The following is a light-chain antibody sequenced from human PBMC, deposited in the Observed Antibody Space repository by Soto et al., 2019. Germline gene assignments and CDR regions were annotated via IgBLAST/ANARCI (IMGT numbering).Light chain of an antibody. Sequence: IVLTQSPGTLSLSPWERATLSCRTSQSVSNNYLAWYQQKPGQGPSLLIYGTSTRAGGGPARVSGGGSGTECTLTITSLQSEDFAVYYCHQYNGWPRTFGQGTKVDIK. CDR2: GTS. CDR1: QSVSNN. J-gene: IGKJ1*01. CDR3: HQYNGWPRT. V-gene: IGKV3-15*01.